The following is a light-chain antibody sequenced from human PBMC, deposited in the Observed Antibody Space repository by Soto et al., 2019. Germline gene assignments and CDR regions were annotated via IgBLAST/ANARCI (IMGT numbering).Light chain of an antibody. J-gene: IGKJ4*01. CDR1: QSIGGF. CDR3: QQSYRTPLT. CDR2: AAS. V-gene: IGKV1-39*01. Sequence: DIQMSQSPSSLSVSFGDRVTIXXRASQSIGGFLNWYQQKLGTAPKIXIDAASSLQRWGPSRFSGSGSGTDFTLTISSLQPAAFATYSCQQSYRTPLTFGGGTKVDIK.